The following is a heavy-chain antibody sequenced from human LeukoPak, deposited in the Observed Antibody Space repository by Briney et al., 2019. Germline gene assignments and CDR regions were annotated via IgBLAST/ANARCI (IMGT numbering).Heavy chain of an antibody. J-gene: IGHJ4*02. CDR2: INHSGST. D-gene: IGHD3-10*01. CDR1: GGSLSGYY. V-gene: IGHV4-34*01. CDR3: ARLVRGVNYFDY. Sequence: SETLSPTCAVYGGSLSGYYCSWIRPPPGKGLEWIGEINHSGSTNYNPSLKSQLTISVDTSKNQFTLKLSSVTAADTALYYCARLVRGVNYFDYWGQGTLVTVSS.